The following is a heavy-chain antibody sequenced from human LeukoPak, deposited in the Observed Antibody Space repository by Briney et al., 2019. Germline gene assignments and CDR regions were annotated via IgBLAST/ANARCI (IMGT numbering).Heavy chain of an antibody. CDR1: GGSISSGGYS. CDR2: IYYSGST. CDR3: ARGRDYYGSGSYYNDFDY. V-gene: IGHV4-30-4*07. J-gene: IGHJ4*02. Sequence: KSSQTLSLTCAVSGGSISSGGYSWSWIRQPPGKGLEWIGYIYYSGSTYYNPSLKSRVTISVDTSKNQFSLKLSSVTAADTAVYYCARGRDYYGSGSYYNDFDYWGQGTLVTVSS. D-gene: IGHD3-10*01.